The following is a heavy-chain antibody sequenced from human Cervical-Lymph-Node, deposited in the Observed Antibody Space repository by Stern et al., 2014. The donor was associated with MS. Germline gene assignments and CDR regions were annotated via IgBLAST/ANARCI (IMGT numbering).Heavy chain of an antibody. CDR1: GASVGGGDWY. Sequence: QLQLQESGPGLVKPSQTLSLACAVSGASVGGGDWYWSWIRQPPGKGLEWLGYIYYSGTTYYKPSLKSRLIISLDTSKNQFSLNLTSVTAADTAVYYCAGAIGKYELLESFDMWGQGTMVTVSS. J-gene: IGHJ3*02. CDR2: IYYSGTT. CDR3: AGAIGKYELLESFDM. V-gene: IGHV4-30-4*01. D-gene: IGHD1-1*01.